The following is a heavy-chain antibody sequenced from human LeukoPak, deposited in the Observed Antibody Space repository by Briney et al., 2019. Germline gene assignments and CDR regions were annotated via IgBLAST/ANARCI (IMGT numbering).Heavy chain of an antibody. Sequence: GGSLRLSCAASGFPFSGYALNWVRQAPGKGLEWVSAFSGSGGTIFYSDSVKGRFTISRDHSKNTLYLQMNSLRAEDTAVYYCAKVLGSRIAVSDPFDYWGQGTLVTVSS. D-gene: IGHD2-21*01. CDR2: FSGSGGTI. V-gene: IGHV3-23*01. CDR3: AKVLGSRIAVSDPFDY. CDR1: GFPFSGYA. J-gene: IGHJ4*02.